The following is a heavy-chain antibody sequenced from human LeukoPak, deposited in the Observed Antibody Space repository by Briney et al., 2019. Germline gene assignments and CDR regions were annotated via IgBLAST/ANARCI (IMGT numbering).Heavy chain of an antibody. V-gene: IGHV1-24*01. CDR2: FDPEDGET. J-gene: IGHJ3*02. Sequence: ASVKVSCKVSGYTLTELSMHWVRQAPGKGLEWMGGFDPEDGETIYAQKFQGRVTMTEDTSTDTAYMELSSLGSEDTAVYYCAKDQMDCSSTSCYEGDAFDIWGQGTMVTVSS. CDR3: AKDQMDCSSTSCYEGDAFDI. D-gene: IGHD2-2*01. CDR1: GYTLTELS.